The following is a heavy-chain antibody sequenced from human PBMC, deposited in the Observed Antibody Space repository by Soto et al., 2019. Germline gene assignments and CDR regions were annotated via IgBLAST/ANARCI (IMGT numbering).Heavy chain of an antibody. V-gene: IGHV3-30*03. CDR3: ARGGCSTGTCCDY. Sequence: QVELVESGGGVVQPGRSLRLSCAASGLSFSEYDMHWARQAPGKGLEWVAVISYDGRKQFYGDSVKGRFTISRDNSKETLYLQMNSLSADDTALYYCARGGCSTGTCCDYWGQGTLVTVSS. J-gene: IGHJ4*02. D-gene: IGHD3-10*02. CDR2: ISYDGRKQ. CDR1: GLSFSEYD.